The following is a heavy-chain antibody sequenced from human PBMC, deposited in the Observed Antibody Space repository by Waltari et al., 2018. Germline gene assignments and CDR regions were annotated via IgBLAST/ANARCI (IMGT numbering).Heavy chain of an antibody. Sequence: QLVQSGAEVKKPGQSLKISCRGSGYSFTSYWIGWVRQMPGKGLEWMGLIYTGDSDTYYSPSFERQVTMSVDKSITTDYLQWNSLKGSDTAIYYCARGRRRAHFDFWGQGTLVSVSS. J-gene: IGHJ4*02. CDR2: IYTGDSDT. D-gene: IGHD3-10*01. CDR1: GYSFTSYW. V-gene: IGHV5-51*01. CDR3: ARGRRRAHFDF.